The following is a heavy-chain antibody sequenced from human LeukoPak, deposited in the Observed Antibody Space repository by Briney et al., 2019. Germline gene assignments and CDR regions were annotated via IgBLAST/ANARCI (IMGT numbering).Heavy chain of an antibody. J-gene: IGHJ5*02. CDR3: AREGGGYSRNNWFDP. CDR2: IYYSGNT. V-gene: IGHV4-39*07. Sequence: SETLSLTCTVSGGSISSSRYYWGWIRQPPGKGLEWIGSIYYSGNTYHNPSLKSRVTISLDTSKNQFSLKLSSVTAADTAVYYCAREGGGYSRNNWFDPWGQGALVTVSS. CDR1: GGSISSSRYY. D-gene: IGHD2-2*03.